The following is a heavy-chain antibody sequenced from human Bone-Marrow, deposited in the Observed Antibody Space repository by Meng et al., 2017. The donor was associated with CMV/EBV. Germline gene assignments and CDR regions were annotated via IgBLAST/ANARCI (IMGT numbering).Heavy chain of an antibody. CDR2: MSYSGTT. CDR1: GGSISSTNYY. V-gene: IGHV4-39*07. D-gene: IGHD3-3*01. CDR3: ARRGRAERSGYSYYDY. J-gene: IGHJ4*02. Sequence: SETLSLTCTVSGGSISSTNYYWGWIRQPPGKGLEWIGSMSYSGTTYYNPSLESRVTISLDASNNQFSLRLSSVTAADTAVYYCARRGRAERSGYSYYDYCGQRMLVVVSS.